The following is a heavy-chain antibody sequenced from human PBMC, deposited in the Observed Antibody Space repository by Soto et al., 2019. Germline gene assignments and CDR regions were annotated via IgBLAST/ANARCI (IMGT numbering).Heavy chain of an antibody. CDR3: ARPRFNDYGDYVRRGLYVDV. J-gene: IGHJ6*02. V-gene: IGHV1-18*01. CDR2: ISGYNCKT. Sequence: GASVKVSCKASGHSITNYGIGWVRQAPGQGLEWMGWISGYNCKTSYVQRLQGRVTMTTDTSTSTAYMELRSLRSDDTAVYYCARPRFNDYGDYVRRGLYVDVWGQGTTVTVSS. D-gene: IGHD4-17*01. CDR1: GHSITNYG.